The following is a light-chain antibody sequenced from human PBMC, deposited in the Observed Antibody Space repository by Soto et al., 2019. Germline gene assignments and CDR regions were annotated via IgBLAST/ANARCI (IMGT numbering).Light chain of an antibody. CDR2: GAS. V-gene: IGKV3-20*01. CDR3: QQYGSSPRT. CDR1: QTVSSSY. Sequence: EIVLTQSPGTLSLSPGERATLSCRASQTVSSSYLAWYQQKLGQAPRLLIYGASNRATGIPDRSSGSGSGTDFTLTISRLEPEDFAVYYCQQYGSSPRTFGQGTKVEIK. J-gene: IGKJ1*01.